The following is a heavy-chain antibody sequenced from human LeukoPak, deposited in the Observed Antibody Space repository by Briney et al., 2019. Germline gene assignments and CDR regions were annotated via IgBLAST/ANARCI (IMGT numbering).Heavy chain of an antibody. CDR3: ARVAGVFPYYYYYMDV. CDR2: IYSGGST. Sequence: PSETLSLTCTVPGGSISSSSYYWGWIRQPPGKGLEWIGSIYSGGSTYYNPSLKSRVTISLDTSKNQFSLKLSSVTAADTAVYYCARVAGVFPYYYYYMDVWGKGTTVTVSS. J-gene: IGHJ6*03. V-gene: IGHV4-39*07. D-gene: IGHD3-10*01. CDR1: GGSISSSSYY.